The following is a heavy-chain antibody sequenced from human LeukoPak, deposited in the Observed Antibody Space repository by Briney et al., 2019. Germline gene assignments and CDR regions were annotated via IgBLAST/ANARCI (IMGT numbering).Heavy chain of an antibody. CDR3: ARWGFVVVAATGLDY. CDR2: INPNSGGT. CDR1: GYTFTGYY. V-gene: IGHV1-2*02. J-gene: IGHJ4*02. D-gene: IGHD2-15*01. Sequence: ASVKVSCKASGYTFTGYYMHWVRQAPGQGLEWMGWINPNSGGTNYAQKFQGRVTMTRDTSISTAYMELSRVRSDDTAVYYCARWGFVVVAATGLDYWGEGTLVTVSS.